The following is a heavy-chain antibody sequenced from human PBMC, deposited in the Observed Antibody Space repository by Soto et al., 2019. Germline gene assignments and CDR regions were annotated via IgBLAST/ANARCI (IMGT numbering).Heavy chain of an antibody. CDR3: AKDHESDY. V-gene: IGHV3-23*01. Sequence: GGSLRLSCAASGFTFSSYAMSWIRQAPGKGLEWVSAISGSGGGTYYVDSVKGRFTISRDNSKNTLYLQMNSLRAEDSALYYCAKDHESDYWGQGTWSPSPQ. CDR2: ISGSGGGT. CDR1: GFTFSSYA. J-gene: IGHJ4*02.